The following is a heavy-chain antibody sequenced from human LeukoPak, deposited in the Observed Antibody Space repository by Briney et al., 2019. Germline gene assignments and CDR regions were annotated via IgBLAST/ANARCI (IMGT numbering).Heavy chain of an antibody. D-gene: IGHD3-22*01. CDR2: ISSSSSYI. V-gene: IGHV3-21*01. J-gene: IGHJ4*02. CDR1: GFTFSSYS. Sequence: GGSLRLSCAASGFTFSSYSMNWVRQAPGKGLEWVSSISSSSSYIYYADSVKGRFTISRDNAKNSLYLQMNSLRAEDTAVYYCAINSYDSSGYYPHWGQGTLVTVSS. CDR3: AINSYDSSGYYPH.